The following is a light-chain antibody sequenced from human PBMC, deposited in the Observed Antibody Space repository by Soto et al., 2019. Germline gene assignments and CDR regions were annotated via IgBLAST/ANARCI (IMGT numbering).Light chain of an antibody. V-gene: IGKV3-15*01. J-gene: IGKJ5*01. CDR2: GAS. Sequence: EIVMTQCPGTLSLSPGERATRSCRASQSVSSSYLAWYQQKPGQAPRLLIYGASTRATAVPARFSGSGSGTEFTLTISSLQPEDFAVYYCQQYNNWYTFGQGTRLEIK. CDR1: QSVSSSY. CDR3: QQYNNWYT.